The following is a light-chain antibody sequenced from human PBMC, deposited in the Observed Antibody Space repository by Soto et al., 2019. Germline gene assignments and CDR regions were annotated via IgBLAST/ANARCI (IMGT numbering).Light chain of an antibody. V-gene: IGKV1-39*01. Sequence: DIQVTQSPASLSASVGDRVTITCRTNQNINTYLNWYQQQPGKAPRLLIFGVFTLQSGVPSRFSCSGSGTDFTLTIPGLQPEDFATYYCQQNFRPPQVTFGGGTRVERK. CDR3: QQNFRPPQVT. J-gene: IGKJ4*01. CDR2: GVF. CDR1: QNINTY.